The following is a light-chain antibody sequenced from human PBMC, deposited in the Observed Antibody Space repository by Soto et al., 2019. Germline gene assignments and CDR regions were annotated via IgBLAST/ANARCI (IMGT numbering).Light chain of an antibody. CDR3: QQFASSPRT. J-gene: IGKJ1*01. V-gene: IGKV3-11*01. CDR2: LAS. Sequence: EIVLTQSPATLSSFPGDRVTLSCRASQAVNTRLAWYQHRPGQAPRHLIYLASNRAAGVPARFSGSGSGTDFTLTISDVEPEDFAVYYCQQFASSPRTFGRGTTVEIK. CDR1: QAVNTR.